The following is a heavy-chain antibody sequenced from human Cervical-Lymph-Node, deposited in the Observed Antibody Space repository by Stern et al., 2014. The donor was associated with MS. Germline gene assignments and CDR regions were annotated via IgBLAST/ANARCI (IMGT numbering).Heavy chain of an antibody. CDR1: GGTFSSYA. CDR3: AVTTVTPTDYYGMDV. Sequence: VQLEESWAEVKKPGSSVKVSCKASGGTFSSYAISWVRQAPGQGLEWMGGIIPIFGTANYAQKFQGRVTITADESTSTAYMELSSLRSEDTAVYYCAVTTVTPTDYYGMDVWGQGTTVTVSS. CDR2: IIPIFGTA. V-gene: IGHV1-69*01. J-gene: IGHJ6*02. D-gene: IGHD4-17*01.